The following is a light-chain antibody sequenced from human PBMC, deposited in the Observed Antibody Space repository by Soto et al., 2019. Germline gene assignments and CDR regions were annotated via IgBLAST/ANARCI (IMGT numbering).Light chain of an antibody. Sequence: ETVLTQSPATLSLSPGERATLSCRASRSISTYLAWYQQKPGQAPRLLIYGASSRATGIPDRFSGSGSGTDFTLTINRLEPEDFAVYYCQQYGSSPETFGQGTKVDIK. CDR3: QQYGSSPET. J-gene: IGKJ1*01. V-gene: IGKV3-20*01. CDR1: RSISTY. CDR2: GAS.